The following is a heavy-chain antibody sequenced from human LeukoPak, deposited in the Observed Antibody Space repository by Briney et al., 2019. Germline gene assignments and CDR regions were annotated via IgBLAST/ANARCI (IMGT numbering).Heavy chain of an antibody. CDR2: INTNSGAT. CDR1: GYTFIDYY. D-gene: IGHD2-2*01. J-gene: IGHJ4*02. Sequence: ASVKVSCKSSGYTFIDYYIHWVRQAPGQGLEWMGWINTNSGATKYAQKFQGRVYMTRDTSINTAYMDLTNLRSDDTAIFYCARVKKLMPEFEFWGQGTLVTVSS. CDR3: ARVKKLMPEFEF. V-gene: IGHV1-2*02.